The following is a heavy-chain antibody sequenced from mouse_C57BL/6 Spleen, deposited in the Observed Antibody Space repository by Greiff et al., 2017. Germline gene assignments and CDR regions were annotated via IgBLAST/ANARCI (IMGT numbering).Heavy chain of an antibody. D-gene: IGHD1-1*01. J-gene: IGHJ2*01. CDR2: INPSSGYT. CDR3: ARDYYGSS. V-gene: IGHV1-4*01. Sequence: QVQLKESGAELARPGASVKMSCKASGYTFTSYTMHWVKQRPGQGLEWIGYINPSSGYTKYNQKFKDKATLTADKSSSTAYMQLSSLTSDDSAVYYDARDYYGSSWGQGTTLTVSS. CDR1: GYTFTSYT.